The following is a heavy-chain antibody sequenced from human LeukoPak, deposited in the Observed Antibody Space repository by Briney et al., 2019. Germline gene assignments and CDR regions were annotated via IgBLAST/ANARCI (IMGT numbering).Heavy chain of an antibody. CDR1: GGSFSGYY. CDR3: ARVEGGSYYYDY. Sequence: PSETLSLTCAVYGGSFSGYYWSWIRQPPGKGLEWIGEINHSGSTNYNPSLKSRVTISVDTSKNQFSLKLSSVTAADTAVYYCARVEGGSYYYDYWGQGTLVTVSS. D-gene: IGHD1-26*01. V-gene: IGHV4-34*01. J-gene: IGHJ4*02. CDR2: INHSGST.